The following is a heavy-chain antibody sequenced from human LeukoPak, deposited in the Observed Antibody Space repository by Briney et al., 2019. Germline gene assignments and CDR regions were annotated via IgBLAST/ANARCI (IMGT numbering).Heavy chain of an antibody. V-gene: IGHV4-61*01. Sequence: PSETLSLTCTVSGGSISSSSYFWSWIRQSPGKGLEWIGYIDDSGNTKYHPSLKSRVTISVDTSTNQFSLKLRSVTAADTAVYYCARSLRYFDWTEGGLDVWGQGTTVTVSS. CDR1: GGSISSSSYF. J-gene: IGHJ6*02. CDR2: IDDSGNT. CDR3: ARSLRYFDWTEGGLDV. D-gene: IGHD3-9*01.